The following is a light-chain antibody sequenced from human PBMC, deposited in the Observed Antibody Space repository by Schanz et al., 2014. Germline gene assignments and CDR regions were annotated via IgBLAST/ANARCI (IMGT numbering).Light chain of an antibody. CDR1: QSVSNN. J-gene: IGKJ2*01. V-gene: IGKV3D-15*01. CDR3: QQYNNWPPYT. CDR2: DAS. Sequence: EIVMTQSPATLSLSPGERATLSCRASQSVSNNLAWYQQKPGQAPRLLIYDASNRATGIPTRFSGSGSGTDFTLTISSLEPEDFAVYYCQQYNNWPPYTFGQGTKLEIK.